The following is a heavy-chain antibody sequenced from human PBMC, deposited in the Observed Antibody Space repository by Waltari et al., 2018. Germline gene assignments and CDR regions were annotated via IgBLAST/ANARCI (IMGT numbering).Heavy chain of an antibody. CDR1: GFTFSGYS. V-gene: IGHV3-48*01. D-gene: IGHD3-22*01. CDR2: INSGSTTI. J-gene: IGHJ4*02. Sequence: EVQLVESGGGLVQPGGSLRLACAASGFTFSGYSMNWVRQAPGKVPEWISDINSGSTTISYADSVRGRVTISRDNAKSFLYLDLFSLRAEDTAVYYCVRDPYHDPSGYPGYWGQGTLVTVSS. CDR3: VRDPYHDPSGYPGY.